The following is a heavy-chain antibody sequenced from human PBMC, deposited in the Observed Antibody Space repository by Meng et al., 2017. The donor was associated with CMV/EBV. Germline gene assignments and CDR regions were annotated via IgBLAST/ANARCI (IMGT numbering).Heavy chain of an antibody. Sequence: VTVSCKSAGYTFTRYDINWVRQATGQGLEWMRWMKPNSGNTGYAQKFQGRVTITRNTSISTAYMELSSLRSEDTAVYYCARGSIDTWGQGTLVTVSS. J-gene: IGHJ5*02. CDR3: ARGSIDT. CDR2: MKPNSGNT. V-gene: IGHV1-8*03. D-gene: IGHD2/OR15-2a*01. CDR1: GYTFTRYD.